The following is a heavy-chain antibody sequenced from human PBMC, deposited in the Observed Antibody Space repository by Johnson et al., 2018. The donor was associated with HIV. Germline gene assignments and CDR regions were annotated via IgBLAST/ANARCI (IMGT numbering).Heavy chain of an antibody. D-gene: IGHD3-22*01. J-gene: IGHJ3*02. Sequence: QVQLVESGGGVVQPGGSLRLSCAASGFTFSSYGIHWVRQAPGKGLEWVAVISYDGSNKYYADSVKGRFTISRDNSKNTLYLQMNSLRADDTAVYYCAKTYYYDSSGSRAFDIWGQGTMVTVSS. V-gene: IGHV3-30*18. CDR2: ISYDGSNK. CDR1: GFTFSSYG. CDR3: AKTYYYDSSGSRAFDI.